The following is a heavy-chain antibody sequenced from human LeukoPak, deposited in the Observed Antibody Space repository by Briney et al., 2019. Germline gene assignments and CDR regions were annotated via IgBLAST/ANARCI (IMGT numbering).Heavy chain of an antibody. CDR3: ARDFHLLDYYYGMDV. V-gene: IGHV1-18*01. CDR2: ISAYNGNT. J-gene: IGHJ6*02. Sequence: ASVKVSCKASGYTFTNYGISWVRQAPGQGLEWMGWISAYNGNTNYAQKLQGRVAMTTDTSTSTAYMELRSLRSDDTAVYYCARDFHLLDYYYGMDVWGQGTTVTVSS. CDR1: GYTFTNYG.